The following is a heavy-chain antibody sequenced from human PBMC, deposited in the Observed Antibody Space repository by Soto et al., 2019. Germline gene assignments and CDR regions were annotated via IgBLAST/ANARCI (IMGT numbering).Heavy chain of an antibody. J-gene: IGHJ6*02. V-gene: IGHV3-21*01. CDR2: ISSSSSYI. D-gene: IGHD2-2*02. CDR1: GFTFSSYS. CDR3: ASRIVVVPAAINPSWTAQMDV. Sequence: PGGSLRLSCAASGFTFSSYSMNWVRQAPGKGLECVSSISSSSSYIYYADSVKGRFTISRDNAKNSLYLQMNSLRAEDTAVYYCASRIVVVPAAINPSWTAQMDVWGQGTTVTVSS.